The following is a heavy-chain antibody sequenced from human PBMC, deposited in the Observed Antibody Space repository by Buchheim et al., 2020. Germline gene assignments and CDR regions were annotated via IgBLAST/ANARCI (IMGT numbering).Heavy chain of an antibody. D-gene: IGHD6-19*01. Sequence: EVQLLESGGGLVQPGGSLRLSCAASGFTFSSYAMSWVRQAPGKGLEWVSAISGSGGSTYYADSVKGRFTISIATSKNTLYLPMNSLRAEDTAVYYCAKDPYPGIAVAGTTADYWGQGTL. V-gene: IGHV3-23*01. J-gene: IGHJ4*02. CDR2: ISGSGGST. CDR3: AKDPYPGIAVAGTTADY. CDR1: GFTFSSYA.